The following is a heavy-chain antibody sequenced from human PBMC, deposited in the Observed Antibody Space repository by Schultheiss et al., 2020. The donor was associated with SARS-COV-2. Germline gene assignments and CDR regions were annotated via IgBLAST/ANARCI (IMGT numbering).Heavy chain of an antibody. CDR1: GFIFSDYA. CDR3: AKDRVVEMATIYDY. CDR2: ISGSGGST. D-gene: IGHD5-24*01. V-gene: IGHV3-23*01. J-gene: IGHJ4*02. Sequence: GGSLRLSCAASGFIFSDYAMSWVRQTPGKGLEWVSAISGSGGSTYYADSVKGRFTISRDNSKNTLYLQMNSLRAEDTAVYYCAKDRVVEMATIYDYWGQGTLVTVSS.